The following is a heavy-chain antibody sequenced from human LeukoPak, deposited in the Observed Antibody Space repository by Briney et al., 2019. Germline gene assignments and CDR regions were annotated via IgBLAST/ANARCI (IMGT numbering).Heavy chain of an antibody. D-gene: IGHD3-16*02. J-gene: IGHJ4*02. V-gene: IGHV3-23*01. Sequence: QSGGSLRLSCAASGFTFSNYAMTWARQAPGMGLEWVSTISGSGGSTYYAGSVKGRFTISRDNSENTLYLQMNGLRADDTAVYYCAKDLGALSGSYRYLFDYWGQGTLVTVSS. CDR3: AKDLGALSGSYRYLFDY. CDR2: ISGSGGST. CDR1: GFTFSNYA.